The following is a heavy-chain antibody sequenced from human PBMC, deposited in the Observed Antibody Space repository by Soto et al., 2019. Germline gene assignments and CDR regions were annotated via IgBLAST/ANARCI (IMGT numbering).Heavy chain of an antibody. CDR2: INAGNGNT. V-gene: IGHV1-3*01. CDR1: GYTFTSYA. CDR3: ARDGVVVVAATHYYYYYMDV. J-gene: IGHJ6*03. Sequence: ASVKVSCKASGYTFTSYAMHWVRQAPGQRLEWMGWINAGNGNTKYSQKYQGRVTITRDTSASTAYMELSSLRSEDTAVYYCARDGVVVVAATHYYYYYMDVWGKGTTVTVSS. D-gene: IGHD2-15*01.